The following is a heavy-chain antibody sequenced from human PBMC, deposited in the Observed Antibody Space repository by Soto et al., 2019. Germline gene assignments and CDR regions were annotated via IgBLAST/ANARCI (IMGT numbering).Heavy chain of an antibody. CDR2: IYYSGST. Sequence: PSETLSLTCTVSGGSISSGGYSWSWIRQPPGKGLEWIGYIYYSGSTNYNPSLKSRVTISVDTSKNQFSLKLSSVTAADTAVYYCARHRSSHSWFDPWGQGTLVTVSS. V-gene: IGHV4-61*08. D-gene: IGHD6-13*01. J-gene: IGHJ5*02. CDR1: GGSISSGGYS. CDR3: ARHRSSHSWFDP.